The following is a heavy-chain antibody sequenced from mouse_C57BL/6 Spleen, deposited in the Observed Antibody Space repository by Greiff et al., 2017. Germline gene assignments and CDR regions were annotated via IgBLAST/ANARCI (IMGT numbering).Heavy chain of an antibody. Sequence: QVQLQQSGPELVKPGASVKISCKASGYAFSSSWMNWVKQRPGKGLEWIGRIYPGDGDTNYNGKFKGKATLTADKSSSTAYMQLSSLTSEDSAVYCCAQGYAMDYWGQGTSVTVSS. V-gene: IGHV1-82*01. CDR2: IYPGDGDT. J-gene: IGHJ4*01. CDR3: AQGYAMDY. CDR1: GYAFSSSW.